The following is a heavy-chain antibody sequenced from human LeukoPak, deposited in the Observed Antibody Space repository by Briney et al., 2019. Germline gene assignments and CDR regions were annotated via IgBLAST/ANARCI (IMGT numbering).Heavy chain of an antibody. J-gene: IGHJ5*02. V-gene: IGHV3-23*01. CDR1: GFTFSSYA. Sequence: GGSLRLSCAASGFTFSSYAMSWVRQAPGKGLEWVSAISGSGGSTYYADSVKGRFTISRDNSKNTLYLQMNSLRAEDTAVYYCAKDSEGASMYNWFDPWGQGTLVTVSS. CDR2: ISGSGGST. D-gene: IGHD1-26*01. CDR3: AKDSEGASMYNWFDP.